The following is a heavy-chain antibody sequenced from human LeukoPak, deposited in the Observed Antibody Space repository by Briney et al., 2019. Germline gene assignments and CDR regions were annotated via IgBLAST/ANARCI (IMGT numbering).Heavy chain of an antibody. Sequence: GASVKVSCKASGYTFTDYYMHWVRQAPGQGLEWMGWINPNSGGTNYAQKFQGRVTRTTDTSISTAYMEVSRLRSDDTAVYYCARVRIGQQLNKYYYYAMDVWGQGTTVTVSS. D-gene: IGHD6-13*01. V-gene: IGHV1-2*02. CDR1: GYTFTDYY. CDR3: ARVRIGQQLNKYYYYAMDV. J-gene: IGHJ6*02. CDR2: INPNSGGT.